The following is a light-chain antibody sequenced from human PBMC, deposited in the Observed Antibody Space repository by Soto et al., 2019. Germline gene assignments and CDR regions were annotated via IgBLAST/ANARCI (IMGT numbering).Light chain of an antibody. CDR1: QSLLHANGYNY. J-gene: IGKJ1*01. Sequence: DIVMTQSPLSLPLTPGEPASISCRSSQSLLHANGYNYLDWYLQKPGQSPQLLIYLRSIRASGVPDRFSGSGSGTDFTLKISRVEAEDVGVYFCMQALQTPRTFGQGTKVEIK. CDR3: MQALQTPRT. CDR2: LRS. V-gene: IGKV2-28*01.